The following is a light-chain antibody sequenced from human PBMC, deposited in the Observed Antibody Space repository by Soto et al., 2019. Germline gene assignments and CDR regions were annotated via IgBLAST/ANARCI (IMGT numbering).Light chain of an antibody. CDR1: QDISKY. Sequence: DIQMTQSPSSLSASVGDRVIITCQASQDISKYLNWYQQKPGKATKLLIYDASKLETGVPSRFSGSASGTDFTFTISSRQSEDIATYYCQQYDNLPLTFGGGTKVEIK. J-gene: IGKJ4*01. CDR3: QQYDNLPLT. V-gene: IGKV1-33*01. CDR2: DAS.